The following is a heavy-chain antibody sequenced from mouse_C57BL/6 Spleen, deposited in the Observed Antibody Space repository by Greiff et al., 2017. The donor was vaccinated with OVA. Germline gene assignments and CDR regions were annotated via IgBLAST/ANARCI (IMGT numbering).Heavy chain of an antibody. CDR1: GYTFTSYW. CDR3: ARDYYGSSLPFDY. V-gene: IGHV1-64*01. J-gene: IGHJ2*01. Sequence: QVQLKQPGAELVKPGASVKLSCKASGYTFTSYWMHWVKQRPGQGLEWIGMIHPNSGSTNYNEKFKSKATLTVDKSSSTAYMQLSSLTSEDSAVYYCARDYYGSSLPFDYWGQGTTLTVSS. D-gene: IGHD1-1*01. CDR2: IHPNSGST.